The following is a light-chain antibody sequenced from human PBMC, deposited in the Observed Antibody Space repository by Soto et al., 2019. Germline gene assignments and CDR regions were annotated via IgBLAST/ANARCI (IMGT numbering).Light chain of an antibody. CDR1: SSDLGAYNY. Sequence: QSVLTQPASVSGSPGQSITISCTGASSDLGAYNYVSWYQQHPGKAPKLMIYDVSSRPSGVSDRFSGSKSGNTASLTISGLQAEDEADYYCTSYTTTGTYVFATGTKLTVL. J-gene: IGLJ1*01. CDR3: TSYTTTGTYV. CDR2: DVS. V-gene: IGLV2-14*03.